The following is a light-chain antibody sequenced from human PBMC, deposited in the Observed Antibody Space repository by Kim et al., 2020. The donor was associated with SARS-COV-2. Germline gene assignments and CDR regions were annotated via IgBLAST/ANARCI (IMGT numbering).Light chain of an antibody. J-gene: IGKJ4*01. CDR3: QQYGTSPLT. Sequence: SPGERATLSCRASQSITSDFLAWYQQKPGQAPRLLIYAASSRATGIPDRFTGSGSGTDFTLTISGLEPEDSAVYFCQQYGTSPLTFGGGTKVDIK. CDR2: AAS. CDR1: QSITSDF. V-gene: IGKV3-20*01.